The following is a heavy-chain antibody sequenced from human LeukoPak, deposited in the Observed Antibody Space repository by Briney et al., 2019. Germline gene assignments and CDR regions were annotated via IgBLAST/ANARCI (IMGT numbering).Heavy chain of an antibody. CDR3: AREREQWLALDY. D-gene: IGHD6-19*01. Sequence: GGSLRLSCAAPGFTFSSYAMHWVRQAPGKGLEWVAVISYDGSNKYYADSVKGRFTISRDNSKNTLYLQMNSLRAEDTAVYYCAREREQWLALDYWGQGTLVTVSS. J-gene: IGHJ4*02. CDR1: GFTFSSYA. V-gene: IGHV3-30-3*01. CDR2: ISYDGSNK.